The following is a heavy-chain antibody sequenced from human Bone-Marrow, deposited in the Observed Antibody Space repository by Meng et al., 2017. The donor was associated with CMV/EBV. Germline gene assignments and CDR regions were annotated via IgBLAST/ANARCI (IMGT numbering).Heavy chain of an antibody. D-gene: IGHD6-19*01. J-gene: IGHJ4*02. V-gene: IGHV4-39*07. Sequence: QLQLQESGPGLVKPSEXLSLTCPVSGGSISSSSYYWGWIRQPPGKGLEWIGSIYYSGSTYYNPSLKSRVTISVDTSKNQFSLKLSSVTAADTAVYYCASSGWGLGPFDYWGQGTLVTVSS. CDR1: GGSISSSSYY. CDR2: IYYSGST. CDR3: ASSGWGLGPFDY.